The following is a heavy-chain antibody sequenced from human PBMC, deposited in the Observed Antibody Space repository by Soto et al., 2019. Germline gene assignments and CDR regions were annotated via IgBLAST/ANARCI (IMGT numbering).Heavy chain of an antibody. Sequence: QVQLVQSGVEVKKPGSAVKVSCKASGGTFNNYAMNWVRQAPGQGPEWMGGIIPIFDSPTYAQKFQGRLTITVDDSTSTAYMELSSLRSEDTAVYYCARSIGSGGVIGGFDYWGQGTLVTVSS. CDR2: IIPIFDSP. V-gene: IGHV1-69*01. J-gene: IGHJ4*02. CDR1: GGTFNNYA. D-gene: IGHD3-16*02. CDR3: ARSIGSGGVIGGFDY.